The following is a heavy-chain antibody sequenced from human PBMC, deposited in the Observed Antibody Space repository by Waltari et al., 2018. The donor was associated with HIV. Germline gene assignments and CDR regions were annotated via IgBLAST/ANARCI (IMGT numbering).Heavy chain of an antibody. CDR3: QPRRLARAVAGKLYNWFEP. CDR2: IYWTDDK. Sequence: QITLKESGPTLLKPTQTLTLTCTFSVFSLSTSGVGVAWIRQPPAKAPQWLALIYWTDDKRSTPSLKIRLTLTQDTSKHQVVLTTPDTAPEDTAKYSGQPRRLARAVAGKLYNWFEPWRQGIAVTVSS. CDR1: VFSLSTSGVG. J-gene: IGHJ5*02. D-gene: IGHD6-19*01. V-gene: IGHV2-5*01.